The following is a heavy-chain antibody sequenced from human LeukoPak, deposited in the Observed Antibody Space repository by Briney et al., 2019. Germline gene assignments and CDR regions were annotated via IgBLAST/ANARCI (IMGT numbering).Heavy chain of an antibody. D-gene: IGHD3-10*01. CDR3: ARDTVTMVRGVRRGFDY. J-gene: IGHJ4*02. CDR1: GGTFSSYA. Sequence: SVKVSCKASGGTFSSYAISWVRQAPGQGLEWMGRIIPILGIANYAQKFRGRVTITADKSKSTAYMELSSLRSEDTAVYYCARDTVTMVRGVRRGFDYWGQGTLVTVSS. CDR2: IIPILGIA. V-gene: IGHV1-69*04.